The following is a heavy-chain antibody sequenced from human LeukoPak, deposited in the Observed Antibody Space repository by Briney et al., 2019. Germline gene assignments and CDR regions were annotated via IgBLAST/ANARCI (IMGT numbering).Heavy chain of an antibody. D-gene: IGHD4-23*01. J-gene: IGHJ4*02. CDR1: GFTFSSCC. V-gene: IGHV3-7*01. Sequence: GGSLTLSCAASGFTFSSCCMSWVRRAPGKRLEWVDNIKQDGSEKYYVDSVKGRFTISRDNAKNSLYLQMNSLGAEDTAVYYCARDYGGPFDYWGQGTVVTVSS. CDR2: IKQDGSEK. CDR3: ARDYGGPFDY.